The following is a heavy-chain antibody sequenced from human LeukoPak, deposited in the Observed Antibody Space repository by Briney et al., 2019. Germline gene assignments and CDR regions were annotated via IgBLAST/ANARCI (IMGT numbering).Heavy chain of an antibody. CDR3: ATPRGSGSYLAFDY. CDR1: GFSSSNSY. J-gene: IGHJ4*02. Sequence: GSLRLSCVVSGFSSSNSYMTWIRQTPGKGLESLAYISGSGSDIYYADSVKGRFTISRDNAKNTLYLQMNSLRAEDTAVYYCATPRGSGSYLAFDYWGQGTLVTVSS. CDR2: ISGSGSDI. V-gene: IGHV3-11*04. D-gene: IGHD1-26*01.